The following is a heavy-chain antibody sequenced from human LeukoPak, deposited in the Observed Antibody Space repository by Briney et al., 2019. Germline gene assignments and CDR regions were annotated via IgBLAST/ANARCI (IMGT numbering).Heavy chain of an antibody. CDR3: ARDVVPAAIGGWFDP. Sequence: GASVKVSCKASGYTFTGYYMHWVRQAPGQGLEWMGWINPNSGGTNYAQKFRGRVTMTRDTSISTAYMELSRLRSDDTAVYYCARDVVPAAIGGWFDPWGQGTLVTVSS. V-gene: IGHV1-2*02. CDR2: INPNSGGT. D-gene: IGHD2-2*02. CDR1: GYTFTGYY. J-gene: IGHJ5*02.